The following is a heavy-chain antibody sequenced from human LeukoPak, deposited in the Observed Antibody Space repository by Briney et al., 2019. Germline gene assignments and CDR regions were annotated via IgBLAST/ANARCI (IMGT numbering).Heavy chain of an antibody. CDR1: GFSFTSYW. D-gene: IGHD2-15*01. V-gene: IGHV3-74*01. CDR2: INGNGQST. CDR3: VRSFRIPYCSGNSCYPTDFDF. J-gene: IGHJ4*01. Sequence: GGSLRLSCATSGFSFTSYWLHWVRQGPGKGPEWVSRINGNGQSTSYADSVKGRFIISGDNARNTLYLYMTGLRVEDSAVYFCVRSFRIPYCSGNSCYPTDFDFWGRGTLVTVSS.